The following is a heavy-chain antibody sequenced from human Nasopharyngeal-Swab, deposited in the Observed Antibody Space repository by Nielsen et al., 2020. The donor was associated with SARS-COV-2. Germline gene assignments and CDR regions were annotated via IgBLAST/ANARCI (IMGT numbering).Heavy chain of an antibody. D-gene: IGHD3-22*01. Sequence: GESLKISCATSGFTFSNYAIHWVRQAPGRGLEWVAVISYDGTNKYYADSVKGRFTISRDNSKNTLYLQMNSLRAEDTAVYYCARGEGYYDSSGYGWAFDIWGQGTLVTVSS. CDR2: ISYDGTNK. CDR3: ARGEGYYDSSGYGWAFDI. J-gene: IGHJ3*02. V-gene: IGHV3-30*04. CDR1: GFTFSNYA.